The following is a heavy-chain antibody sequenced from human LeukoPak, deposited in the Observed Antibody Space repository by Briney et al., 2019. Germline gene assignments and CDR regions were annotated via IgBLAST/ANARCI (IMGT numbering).Heavy chain of an antibody. Sequence: SETLSLTCTVSGGSISGGGYYWSWIRQHPGKGLEWIGYIYYSGSTYYNPSLKSRVTISVDTSKNQFSLKLSSVTAADTAVYYCARDSTAAGGEYYFDYWGQGTLVTVSS. CDR3: ARDSTAAGGEYYFDY. J-gene: IGHJ4*02. CDR2: IYYSGST. D-gene: IGHD6-13*01. CDR1: GGSISGGGYY. V-gene: IGHV4-31*03.